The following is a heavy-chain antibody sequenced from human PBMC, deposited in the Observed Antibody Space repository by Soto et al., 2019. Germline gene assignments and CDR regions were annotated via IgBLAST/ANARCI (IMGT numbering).Heavy chain of an antibody. CDR2: IVPIFGTA. V-gene: IGHV1-69*01. CDR1: GGTFSSYA. J-gene: IGHJ4*02. CDR3: ARPIKDYDSWSGDPPFDY. Sequence: QGQLVQSGTEVKKPGSSMKVSCKASGGTFSSYAINWVRQAPGQGLEWMGGIVPIFGTANYAQKFQGRVTITADESTSTAYMELSSLRSEDTALYYCARPIKDYDSWSGDPPFDYWGQGTLVTVSS. D-gene: IGHD3-3*01.